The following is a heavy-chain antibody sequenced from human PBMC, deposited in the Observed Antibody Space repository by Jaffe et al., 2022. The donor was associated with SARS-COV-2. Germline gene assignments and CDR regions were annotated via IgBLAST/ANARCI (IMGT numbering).Heavy chain of an antibody. CDR1: GGSISSGSYY. Sequence: QVQLQESGPGLVKPSQTLSLTCTVSGGSISSGSYYWSWIRQPAGKGLEWIGRIYTSGSTNYNPSLKSRVTISVDTSKNQFSLKLSSVTAADTAVYYCARDSVVVTALDYWGQGTLVTVSS. CDR2: IYTSGST. J-gene: IGHJ4*02. V-gene: IGHV4-61*02. CDR3: ARDSVVVTALDY. D-gene: IGHD2-21*02.